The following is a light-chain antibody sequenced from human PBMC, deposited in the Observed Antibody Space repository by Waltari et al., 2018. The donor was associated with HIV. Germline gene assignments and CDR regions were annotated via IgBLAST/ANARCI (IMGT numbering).Light chain of an antibody. CDR1: SSNIGNNA. Sequence: QSVLTQPPSVSEAPRQRVTISCSGSSSNIGNNAVNWYQQLPGKAPKLLIYYDDLLPSGGSGRFSGSKSGTSASLAISGLQSEDEADYYCAAAWDDSLNGPVFGGGTKLTVL. J-gene: IGLJ2*01. CDR3: AAAWDDSLNGPV. CDR2: YDD. V-gene: IGLV1-36*01.